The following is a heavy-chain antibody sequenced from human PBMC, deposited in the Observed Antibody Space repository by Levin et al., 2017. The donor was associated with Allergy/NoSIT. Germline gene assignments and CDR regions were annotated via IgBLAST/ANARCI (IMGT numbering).Heavy chain of an antibody. Sequence: GESLKISCAASGFTFSSHAMHWVRQAPGKGLEWVAVISYDGSNKYYADSVKGRFTISRDNSKNTLYLQMNSLRAEDTAVYYCARDFRTGGDYYDSSGWSIDYWGQGTLVTVSS. CDR1: GFTFSSHA. V-gene: IGHV3-30*04. J-gene: IGHJ4*02. CDR2: ISYDGSNK. D-gene: IGHD3-22*01. CDR3: ARDFRTGGDYYDSSGWSIDY.